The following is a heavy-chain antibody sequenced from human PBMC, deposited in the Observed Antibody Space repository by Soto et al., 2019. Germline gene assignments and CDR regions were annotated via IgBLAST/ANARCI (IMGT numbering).Heavy chain of an antibody. Sequence: GGSLRLSCAASGFTFSRYWMSWVRQAPGKGLEWVANIKQDGSEEYYVDSVKGRFTISRDNAKNSLYLQMSSLRADDRAVYYCARGIPTTEYYYYYMDAWGEGATVTVSS. D-gene: IGHD1-1*01. CDR1: GFTFSRYW. V-gene: IGHV3-7*04. CDR3: ARGIPTTEYYYYYMDA. CDR2: IKQDGSEE. J-gene: IGHJ6*03.